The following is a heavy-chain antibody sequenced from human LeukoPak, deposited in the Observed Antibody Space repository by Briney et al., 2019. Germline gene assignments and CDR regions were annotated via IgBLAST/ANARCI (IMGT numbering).Heavy chain of an antibody. J-gene: IGHJ4*02. CDR3: AGLTGTTWDY. CDR1: GGSFSGYY. Sequence: SETLSLTCAVYGGSFSGYYWNWIRQPPGKGLEWIGSIYYSGTTYYSPSLKSRVTISVDTSKNQFSLKLNSVTATDTAVFYCAGLTGTTWDYWGQGTLVTVSS. CDR2: IYYSGTT. V-gene: IGHV4-34*01. D-gene: IGHD1-20*01.